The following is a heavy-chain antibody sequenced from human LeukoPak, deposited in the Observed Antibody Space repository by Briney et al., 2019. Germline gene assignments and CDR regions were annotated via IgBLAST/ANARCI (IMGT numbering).Heavy chain of an antibody. Sequence: SETLSLTCAVYGGSFSGYYWSWIRQPPGKGLEWIGEINHSGSTNYNPSLKSRVTISVDTSKNQFSLKLSSVTAADTAVYYCARHAHSGSYWTGRGFDYWGQGTLVTVSS. V-gene: IGHV4-34*01. CDR2: INHSGST. CDR3: ARHAHSGSYWTGRGFDY. J-gene: IGHJ4*02. CDR1: GGSFSGYY. D-gene: IGHD1-26*01.